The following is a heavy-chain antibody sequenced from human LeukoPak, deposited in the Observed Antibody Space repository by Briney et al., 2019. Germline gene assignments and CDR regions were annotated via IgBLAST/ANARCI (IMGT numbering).Heavy chain of an antibody. V-gene: IGHV3-7*01. CDR3: ARDQRNGYNYGAFDI. CDR1: GFTFSSYA. D-gene: IGHD5-24*01. Sequence: GGSLRLSCAASGFTFSSYAMHWVRQAPGKGLEWVANIKQDGSEKYYVDSVKGQFTISRDNAKNSLYLQMNSLRAEDTAVYYCARDQRNGYNYGAFDIWGQGTMVTVSS. J-gene: IGHJ3*02. CDR2: IKQDGSEK.